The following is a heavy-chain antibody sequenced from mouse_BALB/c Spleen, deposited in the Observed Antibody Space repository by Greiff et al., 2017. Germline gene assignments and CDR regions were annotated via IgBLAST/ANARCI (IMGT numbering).Heavy chain of an antibody. CDR2: IYPGNVNT. V-gene: IGHV1S56*01. Sequence: QVQLKESGPELVKPGASVRISCKASGYTFTSYYIHWVKQRPGQGLEWIGWIYPGNVNTKYNEKFKGKATLTADKSSSTAYMQLSSLTSEDSAVYFCARDGDGYSLYAMDYWGQGTSVTVSS. D-gene: IGHD2-3*01. CDR3: ARDGDGYSLYAMDY. J-gene: IGHJ4*01. CDR1: GYTFTSYY.